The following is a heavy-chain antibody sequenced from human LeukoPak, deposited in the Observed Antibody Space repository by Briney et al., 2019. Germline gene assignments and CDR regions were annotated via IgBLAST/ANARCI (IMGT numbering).Heavy chain of an antibody. J-gene: IGHJ3*02. D-gene: IGHD1-20*01. Sequence: PSETLSLACTVSGGSISSYYRSWIRQPPGKGLEWIGYIYYSESTNYNPSLKSRVTISVDTSKNQFSLKLSSVTAADTAVYYCARHSLYNWNDADAFDIWGQGTMVTVSS. CDR1: GGSISSYY. CDR3: ARHSLYNWNDADAFDI. V-gene: IGHV4-59*08. CDR2: IYYSEST.